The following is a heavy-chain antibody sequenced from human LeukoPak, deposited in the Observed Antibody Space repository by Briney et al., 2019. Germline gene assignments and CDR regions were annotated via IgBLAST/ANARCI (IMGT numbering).Heavy chain of an antibody. D-gene: IGHD2-8*02. CDR1: GFTFSAYA. CDR3: AKSLRGTGLDAFDI. J-gene: IGHJ3*02. V-gene: IGHV3-30*18. CDR2: ISYDGSDK. Sequence: GRSLRLSCAASGFTFSAYAMHWVRQAPGKGLEWVALISYDGSDKYHAGSVKGRFTISRDNSKNTLYLQMNSLRADDTAVYYCAKSLRGTGLDAFDIWGQGTMVTVSS.